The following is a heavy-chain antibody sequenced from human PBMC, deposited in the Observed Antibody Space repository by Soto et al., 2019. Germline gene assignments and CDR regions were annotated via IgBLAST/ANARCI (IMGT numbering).Heavy chain of an antibody. V-gene: IGHV3-53*01. D-gene: IGHD5-12*01. CDR3: ARARDGYNFLYEPT. Sequence: GGSLRLSCAASGLTVSNNYMSWVRQPPGKGLEWVSVIYSGGSTYYADSVKGRFTISRDNSKNTVYLQMNSLRAEDTAVYYCARARDGYNFLYEPTWGQGALVTVSS. J-gene: IGHJ1*01. CDR1: GLTVSNNY. CDR2: IYSGGST.